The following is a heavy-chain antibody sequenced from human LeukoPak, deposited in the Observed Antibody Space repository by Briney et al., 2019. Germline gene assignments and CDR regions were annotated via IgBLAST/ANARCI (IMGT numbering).Heavy chain of an antibody. CDR3: ARVGAWLRAGVDY. J-gene: IGHJ4*02. Sequence: SETLSLTCTVSGGSISSYYWSWIRQPPGKGLEWIGYIYYSGSTNYNPSLKSRVTISVDTSKNQFSLKLSSVTAADTAVYYCARVGAWLRAGVDYWGQGTLVTVSS. D-gene: IGHD5-12*01. V-gene: IGHV4-59*01. CDR1: GGSISSYY. CDR2: IYYSGST.